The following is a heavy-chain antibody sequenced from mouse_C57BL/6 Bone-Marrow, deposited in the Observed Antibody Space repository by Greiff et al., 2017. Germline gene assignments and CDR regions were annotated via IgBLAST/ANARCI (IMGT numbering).Heavy chain of an antibody. V-gene: IGHV1-53*01. CDR1: GYTFTGYW. D-gene: IGHD2-1*01. CDR3: ARICYGKYDY. J-gene: IGHJ2*01. Sequence: QVQLQQPGTELVQPGASVKLSCKASGYTFTGYWMNWVRQRPGQGLEWIGNINPSNGGTNYNEKFKSRATLTVDKASSTAYMQLSSLRSEDSAVYYCARICYGKYDYWGQSSTLTVSS. CDR2: INPSNGGT.